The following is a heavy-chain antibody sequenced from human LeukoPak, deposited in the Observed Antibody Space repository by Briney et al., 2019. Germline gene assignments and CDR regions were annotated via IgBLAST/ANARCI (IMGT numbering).Heavy chain of an antibody. V-gene: IGHV4-4*08. D-gene: IGHD2-8*01. CDR1: GGSISSYY. CDR3: ARDLLGYCTNGVCYEGNDY. Sequence: PSETLSLTCTVSGGSISSYYWSWIRQPPGKRLEWIGYIYSSGSTSYNPSLKSRVTISVDTSKNQFSLKLSSVTAADTAVYYCARDLLGYCTNGVCYEGNDYWGQGTLVTVSS. CDR2: IYSSGST. J-gene: IGHJ4*02.